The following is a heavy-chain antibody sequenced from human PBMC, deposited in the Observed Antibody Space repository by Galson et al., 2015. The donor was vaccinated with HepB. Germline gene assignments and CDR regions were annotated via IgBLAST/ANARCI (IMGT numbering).Heavy chain of an antibody. Sequence: LSLTCAVSGDSINNDRWWSWVRQPPGEGLEWIGEAYHSGGTNYRPSLKSRVTISVDKSKNQFSLKLTSVTAADTAVYYCARAKEGRGYFDYWGQGTLVTVSS. CDR2: AYHSGGT. D-gene: IGHD3-10*01. J-gene: IGHJ4*02. V-gene: IGHV4-4*02. CDR1: GDSINNDRW. CDR3: ARAKEGRGYFDY.